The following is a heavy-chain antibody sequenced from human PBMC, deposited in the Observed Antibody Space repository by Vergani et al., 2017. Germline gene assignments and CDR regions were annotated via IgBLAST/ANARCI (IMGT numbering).Heavy chain of an antibody. CDR2: ISYDGSNK. CDR3: ARGAQSYYFDY. CDR1: GFTFSSYG. Sequence: QVQLVESGGGVVQPGRSLRLSCAASGFTFSSYGMHWVRQAPGKGLEWVAVISYDGSNKYYADSVKGRFTISRDNSKNTLYLQMNSLRAEDTAVYYCARGAQSYYFDYWGQGTLVTVSS. J-gene: IGHJ4*02. V-gene: IGHV3-30*03.